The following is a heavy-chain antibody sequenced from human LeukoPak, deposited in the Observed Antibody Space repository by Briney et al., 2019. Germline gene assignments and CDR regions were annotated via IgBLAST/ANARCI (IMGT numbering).Heavy chain of an antibody. Sequence: PGRSLRLSCAASGFTFDDYAMHWVRQAPGKGLEWVSGISWNSGRIGYADSVKGRIITSRDNAKNSLYLQMNSLRPEDTALYYCAKDKRLNYDSSVFGPWGQGTLVTVSS. V-gene: IGHV3-9*01. D-gene: IGHD3-22*01. CDR3: AKDKRLNYDSSVFGP. CDR1: GFTFDDYA. CDR2: ISWNSGRI. J-gene: IGHJ5*02.